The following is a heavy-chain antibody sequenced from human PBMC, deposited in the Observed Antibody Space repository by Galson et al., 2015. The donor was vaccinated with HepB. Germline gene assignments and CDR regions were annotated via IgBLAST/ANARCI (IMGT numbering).Heavy chain of an antibody. CDR1: GFTFSDYY. CDR2: ISGSSSYT. Sequence: SLRLSCAASGFTFSDYYMSWIRQAPGKGLEWVSYISGSSSYTNYADSVKGRFTISRDNAKNSLYLQMNSLRAEDTAVYYCARDQDSYGYSGAFDIWGQGTMVTVSS. CDR3: ARDQDSYGYSGAFDI. V-gene: IGHV3-11*05. D-gene: IGHD5-18*01. J-gene: IGHJ3*02.